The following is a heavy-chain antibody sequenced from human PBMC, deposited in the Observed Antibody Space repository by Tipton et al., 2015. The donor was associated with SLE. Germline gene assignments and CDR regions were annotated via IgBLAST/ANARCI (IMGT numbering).Heavy chain of an antibody. CDR3: ARESASTGHFDF. J-gene: IGHJ4*02. CDR2: IYYSGSS. D-gene: IGHD2-8*02. Sequence: TLSLTCTVSDGSISTDGYFWSWIRRRPGTGLEWIGYIYYSGSSYYNPSLESRITLSVDTSENQFSLNLRSVTAADTAVYYCARESASTGHFDFWGQGTLVTVSS. V-gene: IGHV4-31*03. CDR1: DGSISTDGYF.